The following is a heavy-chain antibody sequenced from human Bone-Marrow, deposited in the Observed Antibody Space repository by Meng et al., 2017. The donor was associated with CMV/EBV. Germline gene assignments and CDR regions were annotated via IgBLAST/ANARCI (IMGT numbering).Heavy chain of an antibody. CDR3: ARVPFFWSGYFPKPNFDD. D-gene: IGHD3-3*01. V-gene: IGHV1-2*02. Sequence: ASVKVSCKASGYSFTDYYMHWVRQAPGQGLEWLGWINGHSGDTYYAQKFQGRFSLTRDTSISTAYMELTRLTSDDTAVYYCARVPFFWSGYFPKPNFDDWGPGNLVHGAS. J-gene: IGHJ4*02. CDR1: GYSFTDYY. CDR2: INGHSGDT.